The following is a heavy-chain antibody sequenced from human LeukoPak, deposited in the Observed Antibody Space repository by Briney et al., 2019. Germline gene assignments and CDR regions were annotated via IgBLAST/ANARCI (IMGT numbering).Heavy chain of an antibody. Sequence: PGGSLRLSCAASGFTFSSYAMHWVRQAPGKGLEYVSAISSNGGSTYYANSVKGRFTISRDNSKNTLYLQMGSLRAEDMAVYYCARLFSGPRGAPGFDYWGQGTLVTVSS. D-gene: IGHD3-10*01. CDR2: ISSNGGST. J-gene: IGHJ4*02. CDR1: GFTFSSYA. V-gene: IGHV3-64*01. CDR3: ARLFSGPRGAPGFDY.